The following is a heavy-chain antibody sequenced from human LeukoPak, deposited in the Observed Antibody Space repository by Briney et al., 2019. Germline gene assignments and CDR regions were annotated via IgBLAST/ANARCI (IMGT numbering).Heavy chain of an antibody. V-gene: IGHV1-46*01. D-gene: IGHD3-22*01. Sequence: GASVKVSCKASGYTFTSYYMHWVPQAPGQGLEWMGIINPSGGSTSYAQKFQGRVTMTRDMSTSTVYMELSSLRSEDTAVYYCARDSLAGYYDSSGYTDWFDPWGQGTLVTVSS. CDR2: INPSGGST. CDR1: GYTFTSYY. J-gene: IGHJ5*02. CDR3: ARDSLAGYYDSSGYTDWFDP.